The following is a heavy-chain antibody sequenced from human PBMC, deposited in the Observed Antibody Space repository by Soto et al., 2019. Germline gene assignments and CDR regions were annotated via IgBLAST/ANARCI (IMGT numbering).Heavy chain of an antibody. CDR2: ISTGTGNT. D-gene: IGHD3-10*01. CDR1: GYTSTGYV. CDR3: AREGINAGIRPWGDAFDI. Sequence: QVQLVQSGAEVKKPGASVKISCEASGYTSTGYVMHWVRQAPGQRPEWMGWISTGTGNTRSSQRFQGRVTFTGDASASTFYMGLSSLTFEDTAVYYGAREGINAGIRPWGDAFDIWGQGTMVTVSS. J-gene: IGHJ3*02. V-gene: IGHV1-3*04.